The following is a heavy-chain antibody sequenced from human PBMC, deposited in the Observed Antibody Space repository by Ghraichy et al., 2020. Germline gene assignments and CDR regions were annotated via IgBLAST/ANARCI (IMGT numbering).Heavy chain of an antibody. Sequence: ASVKVSCKASGYTFTGYYMHWVRQAPGQGLEWMGWINPNSGGTNYAQKFQGRVTMTRDTSISTAYMELSRLRSDDTAVYYCAREGQYTVTRGGAFDIWGQGTMVTVSS. CDR1: GYTFTGYY. V-gene: IGHV1-2*02. CDR3: AREGQYTVTRGGAFDI. CDR2: INPNSGGT. D-gene: IGHD4-17*01. J-gene: IGHJ3*02.